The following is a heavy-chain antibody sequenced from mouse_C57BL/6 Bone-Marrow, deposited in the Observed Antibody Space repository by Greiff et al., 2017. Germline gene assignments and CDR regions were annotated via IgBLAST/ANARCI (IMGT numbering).Heavy chain of an antibody. CDR2: IDPSDSYT. V-gene: IGHV1-69*01. J-gene: IGHJ4*01. Sequence: QVQLQQPGAELVMPGASVTLSCKASGYTFTSYWLHWVKQRPGQGLEWMGEIDPSDSYTNYNQKFKGKATLTVDKSSSTAYMQLRSLTSEDSAVYYCASDCYAMDYWGQGTSVTVSS. CDR3: ASDCYAMDY. CDR1: GYTFTSYW.